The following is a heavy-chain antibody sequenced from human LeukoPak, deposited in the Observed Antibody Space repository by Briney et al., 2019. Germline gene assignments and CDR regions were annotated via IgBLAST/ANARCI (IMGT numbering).Heavy chain of an antibody. CDR2: VLSTSAT. J-gene: IGHJ4*02. Sequence: GGSLRLSCAASGFIFTNYEMNWVRQAPGKGLEWLSYVLSTSATFYADSVKGRFTISRDNAENSVYLHMNSLRAEDTGVYYCVRDGQFDYWGQGTLVTVSS. V-gene: IGHV3-48*03. CDR1: GFIFTNYE. CDR3: VRDGQFDY.